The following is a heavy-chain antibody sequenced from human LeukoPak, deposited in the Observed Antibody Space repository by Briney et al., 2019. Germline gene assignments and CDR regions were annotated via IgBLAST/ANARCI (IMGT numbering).Heavy chain of an antibody. CDR2: IYHSGST. J-gene: IGHJ4*02. Sequence: PSETLSLTCTVSGGSISSSSYYWGWIRQPPGKGLEWIGSIYHSGSTYYNPSLKSRVTISVDTSKNQFSLKPSSVTAADTAVYYCARMGAIGGASANPDYWGQGTLVTVSS. D-gene: IGHD2-21*01. V-gene: IGHV4-39*07. CDR1: GGSISSSSYY. CDR3: ARMGAIGGASANPDY.